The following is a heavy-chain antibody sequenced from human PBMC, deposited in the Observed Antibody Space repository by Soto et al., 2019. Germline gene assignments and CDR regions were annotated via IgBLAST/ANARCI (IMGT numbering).Heavy chain of an antibody. CDR2: VYYNGIT. CDR3: TRANWYSEY. J-gene: IGHJ4*02. V-gene: IGHV4-59*11. CDR1: GGSINNHY. Sequence: QVQLQESGPGLVKPSETLSLTCTVSGGSINNHYWCWIRQPPGKGLEWLGYVYYNGITNYNPSLKSRVNMSVDTYKNQVYLNLTSLTAADTATYYCTRANWYSEYWGQGIPVTVSS. D-gene: IGHD7-27*01.